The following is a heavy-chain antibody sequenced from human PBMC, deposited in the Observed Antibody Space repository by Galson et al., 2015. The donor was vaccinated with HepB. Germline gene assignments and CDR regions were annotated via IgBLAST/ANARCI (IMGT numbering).Heavy chain of an antibody. Sequence: SVKVSCKASGYNFTNYAMHWVRQAPGRRLEWMGWIIAGNGNTKYSQKFQGRISITRDTSASTAYMEVRALRSEDTAVFYCARTPAAASLYYYGMDVWGQGTMVTFSS. V-gene: IGHV1-3*01. CDR2: IIAGNGNT. D-gene: IGHD2-2*01. CDR3: ARTPAAASLYYYGMDV. CDR1: GYNFTNYA. J-gene: IGHJ6*02.